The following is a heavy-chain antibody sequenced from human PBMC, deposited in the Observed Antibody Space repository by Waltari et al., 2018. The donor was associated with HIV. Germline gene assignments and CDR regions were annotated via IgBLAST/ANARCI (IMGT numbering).Heavy chain of an antibody. J-gene: IGHJ3*02. Sequence: QVTLRESGPALVKPTQTLTLTCTFSGFSLSTSGMCVSWIRQPPGKALEWLALIDWDDDKYYSTSLKTRLTISKDTSKNQVVLTMTNMDPVDTATYYCARLKTTVTTHQSQPGDAFDIWGQGTMVTVSS. CDR1: GFSLSTSGMC. CDR2: IDWDDDK. CDR3: ARLKTTVTTHQSQPGDAFDI. D-gene: IGHD4-17*01. V-gene: IGHV2-70*01.